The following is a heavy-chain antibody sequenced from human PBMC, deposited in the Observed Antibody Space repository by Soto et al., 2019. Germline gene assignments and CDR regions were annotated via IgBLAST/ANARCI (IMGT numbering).Heavy chain of an antibody. CDR3: VRGYDLYYYGMDV. J-gene: IGHJ6*02. Sequence: GGSLRLSCAASGFTFSSYGMHWVRQAPGKGLGWVAVISYDGSNKYYADSVKGRFTISRDNSKNTLYLQMNSLRAEDTAVYYCVRGYDLYYYGMDVWGQGTTVTGSS. D-gene: IGHD5-12*01. CDR1: GFTFSSYG. CDR2: ISYDGSNK. V-gene: IGHV3-30*03.